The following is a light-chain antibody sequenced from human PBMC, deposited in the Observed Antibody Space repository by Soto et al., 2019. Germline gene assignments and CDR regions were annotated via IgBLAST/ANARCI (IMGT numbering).Light chain of an antibody. CDR2: EVS. CDR3: FSYTSSGTYV. V-gene: IGLV2-14*01. J-gene: IGLJ1*01. CDR1: SSDVGNYKY. Sequence: VLTQPASVSGSPGQSITISCTGTSSDVGNYKYVSWYQQHPGKAPKLMIYEVSNRPSGVSNRFSGSKSSNTASLTISGLQAEDETDYYCFSYTSSGTYVFGTGTKVTVL.